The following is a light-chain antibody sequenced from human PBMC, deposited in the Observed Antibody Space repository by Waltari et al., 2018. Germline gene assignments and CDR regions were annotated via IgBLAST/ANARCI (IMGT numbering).Light chain of an antibody. Sequence: DIVMTQSPDSLAVSQGERATIHCQSSQSVLHSSNNKNYVAWYQQKPRKPPNLLSYCASAPDSGVAERFSGSGSGKDLTLTISRLQAEDVAVYYCQQYFRAPYTFGQGTKLEIK. CDR3: QQYFRAPYT. V-gene: IGKV4-1*01. J-gene: IGKJ2*01. CDR1: QSVLHSSNNKNY. CDR2: CAS.